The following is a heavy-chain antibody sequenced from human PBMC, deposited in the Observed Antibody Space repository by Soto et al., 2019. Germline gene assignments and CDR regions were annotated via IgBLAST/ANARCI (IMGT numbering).Heavy chain of an antibody. D-gene: IGHD6-13*01. CDR1: GFTFSSYG. CDR2: ISSSRSTT. CDR3: ARDNYDSSWPYCFDN. Sequence: EVQLVESGGGLAQPGGSLRLYCAASGFTFSSYGMNWVRQAPGKGLEWVSFISSSRSTTHYADSVKGRFTISRDNAKNSMYRQVNSLTDYDTAVYLCARDNYDSSWPYCFDNWGQGTLVTVSA. J-gene: IGHJ4*02. V-gene: IGHV3-48*02.